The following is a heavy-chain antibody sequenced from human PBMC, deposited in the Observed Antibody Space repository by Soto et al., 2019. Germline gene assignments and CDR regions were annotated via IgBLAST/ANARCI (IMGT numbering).Heavy chain of an antibody. CDR2: IYSGGST. V-gene: IGHV3-53*01. D-gene: IGHD3-9*01. CDR3: ARVRTLRSFDLPTIDY. Sequence: PGGSLRFSCAASGFTVSSNCMSWVRQAPGKGLEWVSVIYSGGSTYYADPVKGRFTISRDNSKDTLYLQMNSLGAEDTAVYYCARVRTLRSFDLPTIDYWGQGTLVTVSS. CDR1: GFTVSSNC. J-gene: IGHJ4*02.